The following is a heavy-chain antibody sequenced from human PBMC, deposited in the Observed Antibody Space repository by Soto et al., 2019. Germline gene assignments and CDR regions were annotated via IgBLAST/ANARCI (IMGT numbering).Heavy chain of an antibody. D-gene: IGHD2-2*01. CDR2: INHSGST. V-gene: IGHV4-34*01. CDR3: RFCSSTSCTRFDY. J-gene: IGHJ4*02. Sequence: QVQLQQWGAGLLKPSETLSLTCAVYGGSFSGYYWSWIRQPPGKGLEWIGEINHSGSTNYNPSLKSRVTISVETSKNQFSLKLSSVTAADTAVYYCRFCSSTSCTRFDYWGQGTLVTVSS. CDR1: GGSFSGYY.